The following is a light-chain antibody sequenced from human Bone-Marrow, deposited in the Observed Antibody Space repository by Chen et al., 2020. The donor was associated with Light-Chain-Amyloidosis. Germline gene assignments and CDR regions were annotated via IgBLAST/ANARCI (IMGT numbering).Light chain of an antibody. V-gene: IGKV3-20*01. CDR1: QTISSNY. Sequence: EIVLTQSPGTLSLSPGEGANLSCRASQTISSNYLTWYHQKLGQAPRLLIYGSSSRATGIPDRFTGSGSGTDFTLTINRLEPEDFAMYYCQQYGTSPLTFGGGTKVEIK. CDR2: GSS. J-gene: IGKJ4*01. CDR3: QQYGTSPLT.